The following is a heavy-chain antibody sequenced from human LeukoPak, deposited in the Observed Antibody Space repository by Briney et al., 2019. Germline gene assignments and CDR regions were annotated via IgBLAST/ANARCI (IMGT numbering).Heavy chain of an antibody. CDR1: GFTFSSYE. J-gene: IGHJ4*02. CDR3: ARRPRVWIIAAAGGSYFDY. CDR2: IKQDGSEK. V-gene: IGHV3-7*01. D-gene: IGHD6-13*01. Sequence: GGFLRLSCAASGFTFSSYEMNWVRQAPGKGLEWVANIKQDGSEKYYVDSVKGRFTISRDNAKNSLYLQMNSLRAEDTAVYYCARRPRVWIIAAAGGSYFDYWGQGTLVTVSS.